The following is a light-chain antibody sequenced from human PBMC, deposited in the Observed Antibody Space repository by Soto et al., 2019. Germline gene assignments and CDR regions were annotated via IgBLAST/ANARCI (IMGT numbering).Light chain of an antibody. CDR1: QSVSSNY. CDR3: QQYGDLPWT. CDR2: GAS. V-gene: IGKV3-20*01. Sequence: ALTQSACTLSSSPGERATLSCRASQSVSSNYLAWYQQKPGQAPRLLIYGASSRATGIPDRFSGSGSGTDFTLTIDRLESEDFAVYFCQQYGDLPWTFGQGTKVDIK. J-gene: IGKJ1*01.